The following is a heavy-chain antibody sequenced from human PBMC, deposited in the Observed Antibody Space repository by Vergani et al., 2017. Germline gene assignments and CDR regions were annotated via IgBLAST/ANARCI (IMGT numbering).Heavy chain of an antibody. Sequence: VHLVESGGGLVQPGGSLRLSCVGSGFKLDEYWMSWVRQAPGKGLEWVAVISNDGSKKYYADSVKGRFTISRDNSKNTLDLQMNSLRTQDTAVYYCAKAGSVTSGSLQYNFYMDVWGKGTTVTVS. CDR1: GFKLDEYW. V-gene: IGHV3-30*18. J-gene: IGHJ6*03. CDR3: AKAGSVTSGSLQYNFYMDV. CDR2: ISNDGSKK. D-gene: IGHD3-10*01.